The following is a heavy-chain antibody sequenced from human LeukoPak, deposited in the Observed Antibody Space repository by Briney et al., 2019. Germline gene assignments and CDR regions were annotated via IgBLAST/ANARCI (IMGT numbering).Heavy chain of an antibody. CDR1: GYSISSGYY. D-gene: IGHD6-13*01. Sequence: PSETLSLTCTVSGYSISSGYYWGWIRQPPGKGLEWIGSIYHSGSTYYNPSLKSRVTISVDTSKNQFSLKLSSVTAADTAVYYCARDARYSSTYNWFDPWGQGTLVTVSS. CDR2: IYHSGST. V-gene: IGHV4-38-2*02. CDR3: ARDARYSSTYNWFDP. J-gene: IGHJ5*02.